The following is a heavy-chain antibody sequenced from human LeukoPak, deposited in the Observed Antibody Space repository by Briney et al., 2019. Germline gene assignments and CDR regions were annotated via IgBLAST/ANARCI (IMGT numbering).Heavy chain of an antibody. CDR2: IFSSGGT. J-gene: IGHJ5*01. CDR1: NDSMTRYY. V-gene: IGHV4-4*07. D-gene: IGHD6-6*01. CDR3: ARLATPSTMAARGRSWFES. Sequence: SETLSLTCTVSNDSMTRYYWAWIRQPAGKGLEWIGRIFSSGGTNYNPSLKSRVTISVDTSKNQFSLKLSSVTAADTAVYYCARLATPSTMAARGRSWFESWGQGTLVTVSS.